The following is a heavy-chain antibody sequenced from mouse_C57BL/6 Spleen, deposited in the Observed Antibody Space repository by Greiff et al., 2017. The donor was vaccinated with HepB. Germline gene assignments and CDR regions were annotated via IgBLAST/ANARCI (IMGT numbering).Heavy chain of an antibody. V-gene: IGHV1-52*01. CDR3: ARLLEDYAMDY. CDR2: IDPSDSET. D-gene: IGHD2-1*01. Sequence: QVQLQQPGAELVRPGSSVKLSCKASGYTFTSYWMHWVKQRPIQGLEWIGNIDPSDSETHYNQKFKDKATLTVDKSSSTAYMQLSSLTSEDSAVYYCARLLEDYAMDYWGQGTSVTVSS. J-gene: IGHJ4*01. CDR1: GYTFTSYW.